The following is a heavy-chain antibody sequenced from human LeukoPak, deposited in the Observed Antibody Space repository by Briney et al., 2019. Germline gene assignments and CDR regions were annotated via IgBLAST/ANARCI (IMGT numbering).Heavy chain of an antibody. CDR2: FYRGGGT. V-gene: IGHV3-53*01. D-gene: IGHD3-3*01. Sequence: GGSLRLSCAASGFAVDISYMSWVRQAPGRGLEWVSVFYRGGGTFYADSVRGRFTISTDSSKNTLYLQMNSLRVEDTAVYYCARDGPWSGRGAFDIWGQGTMVIVSS. CDR3: ARDGPWSGRGAFDI. J-gene: IGHJ3*02. CDR1: GFAVDISY.